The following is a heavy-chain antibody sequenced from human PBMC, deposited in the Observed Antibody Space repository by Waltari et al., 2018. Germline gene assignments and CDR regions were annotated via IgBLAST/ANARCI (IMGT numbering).Heavy chain of an antibody. Sequence: QVQLVQSGAEVKKPGSSVKVSCKASGGTFSSYAISRVRQAPGQGLEWMGRIIPIFGTANYAQKFQGRVTITADKSTSTAYMELSSLRSEDTAVYYCARGGFNRKGGPGAFDIWGQGTMVTVSS. CDR2: IIPIFGTA. V-gene: IGHV1-69*08. J-gene: IGHJ3*02. CDR3: ARGGFNRKGGPGAFDI. CDR1: GGTFSSYA.